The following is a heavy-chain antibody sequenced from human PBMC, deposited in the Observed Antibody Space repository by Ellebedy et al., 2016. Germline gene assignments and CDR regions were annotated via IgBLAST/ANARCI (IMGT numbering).Heavy chain of an antibody. J-gene: IGHJ4*02. D-gene: IGHD6-13*01. CDR2: ISSSSSTI. CDR3: ARGTAAAGTGY. Sequence: GGSLRLSXAASGFTFSSYSMNWVRQAPGKGLEWVSYISSSSSTIYYADSVKGRFTISRDNAKNSLYLQMNSLRAEDTAVYYCARGTAAAGTGYWGQGTLVTVSS. V-gene: IGHV3-48*04. CDR1: GFTFSSYS.